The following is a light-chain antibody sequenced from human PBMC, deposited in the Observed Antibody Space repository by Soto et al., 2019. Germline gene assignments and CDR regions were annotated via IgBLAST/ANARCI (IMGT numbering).Light chain of an antibody. CDR1: SSNIGDNY. J-gene: IGLJ3*02. CDR3: GTWDTSLSVWV. CDR2: DNY. Sequence: QSALTQPPSVSAAPGQKVTISCSGTSSNIGDNYVSWYRQLPGTAPKLLIYDNYKRPSGIPDRFSGSKSGTSTTLGITGLQTGDEADYYCGTWDTSLSVWVFGGGTQLTVL. V-gene: IGLV1-51*01.